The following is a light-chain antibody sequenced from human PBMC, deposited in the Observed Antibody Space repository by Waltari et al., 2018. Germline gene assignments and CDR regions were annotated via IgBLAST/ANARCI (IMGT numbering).Light chain of an antibody. Sequence: DIVMTQSPDSLAVSLGERPTINCKSSQSVLYSSKNKNYLAWYQQKPGQPPKLLIYWASTRESGVPDRFSGSGSGTDFTLTISSLQAEDVAVYYCQQYYSTPRTFGQGTKVEIK. V-gene: IGKV4-1*01. CDR1: QSVLYSSKNKNY. CDR2: WAS. CDR3: QQYYSTPRT. J-gene: IGKJ1*01.